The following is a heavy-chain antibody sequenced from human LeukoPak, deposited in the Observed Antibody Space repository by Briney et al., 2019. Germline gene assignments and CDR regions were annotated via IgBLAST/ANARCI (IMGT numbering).Heavy chain of an antibody. CDR2: ISYDGSNK. CDR3: AELGITMIGGV. CDR1: GFTLSSYA. D-gene: IGHD3-10*02. Sequence: GGPLRLSCAASGFTLSSYAMHWVRQAPGKGLEWVAVISYDGSNKYYADSVKGRFTISRDNAKNSLYLQMNSLRAEDTAVYYCAELGITMIGGVWGKGTAVTISS. J-gene: IGHJ6*04. V-gene: IGHV3-30*04.